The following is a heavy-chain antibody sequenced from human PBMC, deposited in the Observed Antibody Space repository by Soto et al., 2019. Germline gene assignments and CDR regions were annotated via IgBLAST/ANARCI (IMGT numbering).Heavy chain of an antibody. J-gene: IGHJ6*02. Sequence: GGSLRLSCAASGFTFSSYAMSWVRQAPGKGLEWVGRIKSKTDGGTTDYAAPVKGRFTISRDDSKNTLYLQMNSLKTEDTAVYYCTTDPPLLPYYYYGMDVWGQGTTVTVSS. CDR1: GFTFSSYA. CDR3: TTDPPLLPYYYYGMDV. D-gene: IGHD1-26*01. CDR2: IKSKTDGGTT. V-gene: IGHV3-15*01.